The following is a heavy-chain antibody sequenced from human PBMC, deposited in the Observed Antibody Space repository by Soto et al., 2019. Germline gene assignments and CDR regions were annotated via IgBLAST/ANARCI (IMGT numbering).Heavy chain of an antibody. CDR3: ARISVEWLPGFVGGMDV. CDR1: GGSISSGDYY. J-gene: IGHJ6*02. Sequence: QVQLQESGPGLVKPSQTLSLTCTVSGGSISSGDYYWSWIRQPPGKGLEWIGYIYYSGSTYYNPSLKSRVTISVDTSKNQFSLKLSSVTAADTAVYYCARISVEWLPGFVGGMDVWGQGTTVTVSS. D-gene: IGHD3-3*01. CDR2: IYYSGST. V-gene: IGHV4-30-4*01.